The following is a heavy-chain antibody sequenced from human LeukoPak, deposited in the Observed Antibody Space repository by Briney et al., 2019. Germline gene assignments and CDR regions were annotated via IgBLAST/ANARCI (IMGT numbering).Heavy chain of an antibody. CDR3: ARSRRYYDILTGAHTLYYFDY. CDR1: GGSVSSGSYY. CDR2: IYYSGST. J-gene: IGHJ4*02. V-gene: IGHV4-61*01. Sequence: PSETLSLTCTVSGGSVSSGSYYWSWIRQPPGKGLEWIGYIYYSGSTNYNPSLKSRVTISVDTSKNQFSLKLSSVTAADTAVYYCARSRRYYDILTGAHTLYYFDYWGQGTLVAVSS. D-gene: IGHD3-9*01.